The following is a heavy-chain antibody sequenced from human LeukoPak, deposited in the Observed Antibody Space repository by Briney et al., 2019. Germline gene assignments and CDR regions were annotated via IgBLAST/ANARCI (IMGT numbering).Heavy chain of an antibody. D-gene: IGHD3-3*01. J-gene: IGHJ3*02. V-gene: IGHV1-69*05. CDR1: GGTFSSYA. Sequence: SVKVSCKASGGTFSSYAISWVRQAPGQGLEWMGGIIPIFGTANYAQKFQGRVTITTDESTSTAYMELSSLRSEDTAVYYCPSPLYYDFWIVAFDIWGQGKMGTVSS. CDR2: IIPIFGTA. CDR3: PSPLYYDFWIVAFDI.